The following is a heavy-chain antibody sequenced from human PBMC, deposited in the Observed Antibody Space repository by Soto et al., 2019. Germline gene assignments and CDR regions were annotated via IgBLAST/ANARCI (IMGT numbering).Heavy chain of an antibody. CDR1: GYTFTSYG. Sequence: QVQLVQSGAEVKKPGASVKVSCKASGYTFTSYGISWVRQAPGQGLEWMGWISAYNGNTNYAQKLQGRVTMTTDTXXXXXXXXXXXXXXXDTAVYYCVRSGQQLKHDYWGQGTLVTVSS. D-gene: IGHD6-13*01. CDR2: ISAYNGNT. V-gene: IGHV1-18*01. J-gene: IGHJ4*02. CDR3: VRSGQQLKHDY.